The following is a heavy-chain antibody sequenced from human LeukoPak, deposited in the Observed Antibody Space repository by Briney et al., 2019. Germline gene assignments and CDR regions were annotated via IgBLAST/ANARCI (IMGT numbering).Heavy chain of an antibody. Sequence: TGGSLRLSCAASGFTFSSYGMHWVRQAPGKGLEWVAVISYDGSNKYYADSVKGRFTISRDNSKNTLYLQMNSLRAEDTAVYYCARSPGSYYAFDIWGQGTMVTVSS. J-gene: IGHJ3*02. V-gene: IGHV3-30*03. CDR2: ISYDGSNK. CDR1: GFTFSSYG. D-gene: IGHD1-26*01. CDR3: ARSPGSYYAFDI.